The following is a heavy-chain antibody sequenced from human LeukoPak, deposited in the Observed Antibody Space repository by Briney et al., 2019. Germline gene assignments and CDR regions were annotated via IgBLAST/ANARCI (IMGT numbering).Heavy chain of an antibody. Sequence: SVKVSCKASGGTFSSYTISWVRQAPGQGLEWMGRIIPILSIANYAQKFQGRVTITADKSTSTAYMELSSLRSEDTAVYYCARGGAAAGIDYWGQGTLVTVSS. D-gene: IGHD6-13*01. V-gene: IGHV1-69*02. CDR1: GGTFSSYT. CDR2: IIPILSIA. J-gene: IGHJ4*02. CDR3: ARGGAAAGIDY.